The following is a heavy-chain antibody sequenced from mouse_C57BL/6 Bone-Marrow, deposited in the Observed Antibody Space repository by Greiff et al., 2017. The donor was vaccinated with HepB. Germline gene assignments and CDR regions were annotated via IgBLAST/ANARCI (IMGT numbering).Heavy chain of an antibody. D-gene: IGHD2-4*01. CDR1: GYTFTSYW. Sequence: QVQLQQPGAELVKPGASVKLSCKASGYTFTSYWMQWVKQRPGQGLEWIGEIDPSDSYTNYNQKFKGKATLTVDTSSSTAYMQLSSLTSEDFAVYYCARDDYGYFDYWDQGTTLTVSS. CDR3: ARDDYGYFDY. V-gene: IGHV1-50*01. J-gene: IGHJ2*01. CDR2: IDPSDSYT.